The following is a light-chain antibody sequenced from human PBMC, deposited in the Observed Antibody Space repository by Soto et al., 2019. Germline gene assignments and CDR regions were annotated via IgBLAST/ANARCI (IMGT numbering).Light chain of an antibody. CDR2: GNS. Sequence: SVLEQPPSVSGAPGQRVTISCTGSSSNIGAGYDVHWYQQLPGTAPKLLIYGNSNRPSGVPDRFSGSKSGTSASLAITGLQAEDEADYDCQSYDSSLSGSYVFGTGTKVTVL. CDR1: SSNIGAGYD. J-gene: IGLJ1*01. CDR3: QSYDSSLSGSYV. V-gene: IGLV1-40*01.